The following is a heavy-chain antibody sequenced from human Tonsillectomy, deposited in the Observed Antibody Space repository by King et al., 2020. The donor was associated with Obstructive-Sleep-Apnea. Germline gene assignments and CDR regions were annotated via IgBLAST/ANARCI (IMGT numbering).Heavy chain of an antibody. Sequence: VQLVESGGGVVQPEGSLRLSCAASESPLSNYVIHWGRQNPGKGLEGVSAVSNDGSGKHYTDTVKGRLTLSRDNSKNTAFLEMNSLRPEDTAVYYCATEGGSSGRAGYFTYWGQGTLVTVSS. CDR2: VSNDGSGK. D-gene: IGHD3/OR15-3a*01. CDR3: ATEGGSSGRAGYFTY. V-gene: IGHV3-30*04. CDR1: ESPLSNYV. J-gene: IGHJ4*02.